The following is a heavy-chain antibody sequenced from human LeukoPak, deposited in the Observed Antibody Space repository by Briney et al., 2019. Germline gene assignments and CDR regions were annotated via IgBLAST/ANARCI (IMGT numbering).Heavy chain of an antibody. J-gene: IGHJ6*02. CDR2: INSDGSST. CDR1: GFTFSRYW. V-gene: IGHV3-74*01. D-gene: IGHD3-9*01. CDR3: ARPYNDILNGRYFYYYDMGV. Sequence: GGSLRLSCAASGFTFSRYWMHWGRQAPGKGLEWVSRINSDGSSTTYADSVKGRFTISRDNAKNTLNLQMNSLRAEDAAVYFWARPYNDILNGRYFYYYDMGVWGQGTTVTVSS.